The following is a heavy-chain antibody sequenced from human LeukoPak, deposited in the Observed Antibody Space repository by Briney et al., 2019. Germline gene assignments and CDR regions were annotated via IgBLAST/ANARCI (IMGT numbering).Heavy chain of an antibody. V-gene: IGHV3-21*01. J-gene: IGHJ4*02. D-gene: IGHD4-23*01. CDR1: GFTFSSYS. Sequence: GGSLRLSCAASGFTFSSYSMNWVRQAPGKGLEWVSSISSSSTYIYYTDSVKGRFTISRDNAKNSLYLQMNSLRAEDTAVYYCASRPGGNSFRGSQNYWGQGTLVTVSS. CDR3: ASRPGGNSFRGSQNY. CDR2: ISSSSTYI.